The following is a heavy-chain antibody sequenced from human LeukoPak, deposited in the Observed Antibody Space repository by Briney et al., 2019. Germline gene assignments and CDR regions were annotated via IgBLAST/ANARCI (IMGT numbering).Heavy chain of an antibody. J-gene: IGHJ6*04. Sequence: QPGGSLRLSCAASGFTFSLSAMHWVRQASGKGLEWVGRVRSRANSYATSYAASVKGRFTISRDDSKNMAYLQMKSLKTEDTAVYYCTAGRFSVVGDDWGKGTTVTVSS. V-gene: IGHV3-73*01. CDR3: TAGRFSVVGDD. CDR2: VRSRANSYAT. D-gene: IGHD2-15*01. CDR1: GFTFSLSA.